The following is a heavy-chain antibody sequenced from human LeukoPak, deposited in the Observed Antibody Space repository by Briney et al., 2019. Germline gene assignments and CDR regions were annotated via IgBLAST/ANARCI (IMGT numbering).Heavy chain of an antibody. CDR3: AREERQGDYFDY. D-gene: IGHD5-24*01. V-gene: IGHV3-33*01. CDR2: IWYDGSNK. Sequence: PGGSLRLSCAASGFTFSSYGMHWVRQAPGKGLEWVAVIWYDGSNKYYADSVKGRFTISRDNSKNTRYLQMNGLRAEDTAVYYCAREERQGDYFDYWGQGTLVTVSS. J-gene: IGHJ4*02. CDR1: GFTFSSYG.